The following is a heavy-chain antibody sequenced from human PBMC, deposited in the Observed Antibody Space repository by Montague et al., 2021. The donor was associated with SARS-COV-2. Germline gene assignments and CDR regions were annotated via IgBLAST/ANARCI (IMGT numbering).Heavy chain of an antibody. Sequence: SETLSLTCTVSGGSISSSTYYWGWNRQPPGKGLEWIGSIYYSGSTYYNPSLKSRVTISVDTSKNQFSLKLSSVTAADTAVYYCARHGWGWLRLLRPFDYWGQGTLV. CDR3: ARHGWGWLRLLRPFDY. CDR2: IYYSGST. J-gene: IGHJ4*02. V-gene: IGHV4-39*01. CDR1: GGSISSSTYY. D-gene: IGHD5-12*01.